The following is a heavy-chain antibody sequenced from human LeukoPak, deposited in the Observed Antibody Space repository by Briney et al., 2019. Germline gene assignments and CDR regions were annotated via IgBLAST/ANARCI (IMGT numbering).Heavy chain of an antibody. V-gene: IGHV4-59*01. CDR3: ARAPYCSSTSFYDGPYYFDY. D-gene: IGHD2-2*01. CDR1: GGSISSYY. CDR2: IYYSGST. Sequence: PSETLSLTCTVSGGSISSYYWSWIRQPPGKGLEWIGYIYYSGSTNYNPSLKSRVTISVDTSKNQFSLKLSSVTAADTAVYYCARAPYCSSTSFYDGPYYFDYWGQGTLVTVSS. J-gene: IGHJ4*02.